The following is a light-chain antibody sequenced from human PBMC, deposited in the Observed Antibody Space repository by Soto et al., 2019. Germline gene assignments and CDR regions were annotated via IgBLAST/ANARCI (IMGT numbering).Light chain of an antibody. J-gene: IGKJ1*01. CDR3: QQLNSYPQWT. CDR1: QGISSY. Sequence: PLTQSPSFLSASVGDRVTITCRSSQGISSYLAWYQQKPGKAPKLLIYAASTLQSGVPSRFSGSGSGTEFTLTISSLQPEDFATYYCQQLNSYPQWTFGQGTNVDI. CDR2: AAS. V-gene: IGKV1-9*01.